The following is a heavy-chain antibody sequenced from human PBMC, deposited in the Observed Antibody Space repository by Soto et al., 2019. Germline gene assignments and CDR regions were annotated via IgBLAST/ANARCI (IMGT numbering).Heavy chain of an antibody. J-gene: IGHJ6*02. CDR2: ISTRSTCT. CDR1: GFIFSDYY. D-gene: IGHD1-1*01. CDR3: ARDLAWKRGKVGRYYYGMDV. V-gene: IGHV3-11*06. Sequence: QVLLVESGGGLVKAGGSLRLSCAASGFIFSDYYMSWVRQTPGKGLEWVSYISTRSTCTNYADSVKGRFTISRDNTQNSLYLQMDSLRVEDTAVYYCARDLAWKRGKVGRYYYGMDVWGQGTTVTVSS.